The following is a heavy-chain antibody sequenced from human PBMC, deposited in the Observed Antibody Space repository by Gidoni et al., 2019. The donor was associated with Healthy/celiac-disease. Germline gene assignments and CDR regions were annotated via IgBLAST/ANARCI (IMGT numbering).Heavy chain of an antibody. CDR1: GFTFSSYS. Sequence: EVQLVESGGGLVQPGGSLRLSCAASGFTFSSYSMNWVRQAPGKGLEWVSYIISSSSTIYYADSVKGRFTISRDNAKNSLYLQMNSLRDEDTAVYYCAREGGGDYVWGSYRFDYWGQGTLVTVSS. D-gene: IGHD3-16*02. V-gene: IGHV3-48*02. CDR3: AREGGGDYVWGSYRFDY. J-gene: IGHJ4*02. CDR2: IISSSSTI.